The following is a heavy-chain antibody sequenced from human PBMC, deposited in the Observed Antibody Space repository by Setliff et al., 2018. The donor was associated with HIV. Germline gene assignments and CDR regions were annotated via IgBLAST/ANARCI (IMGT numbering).Heavy chain of an antibody. Sequence: SETLSLTCTVSGGSISSNSYYWGWIRQPPGKGLEWIGSIFYSGSSHHNPSLQSRITISVDTSKNQLSLKLSSVTAADTAVYWGVREDSRYHYFDRWGQGTLVTVSS. CDR2: IFYSGSS. CDR1: GGSISSNSYY. J-gene: IGHJ4*02. V-gene: IGHV4-39*02. D-gene: IGHD3-22*01. CDR3: VREDSRYHYFDR.